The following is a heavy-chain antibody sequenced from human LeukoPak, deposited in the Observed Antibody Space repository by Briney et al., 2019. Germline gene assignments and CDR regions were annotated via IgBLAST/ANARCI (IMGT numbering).Heavy chain of an antibody. Sequence: SETLSLTCTVSGGSISSYSCSWIRQPPGKGLEWIGYIYYSGGTSYNPSLKSRVTISVDTSKNQFSLKLSSVTAADTAVYYCAREITLDAFDIWGQGTMVTVSS. V-gene: IGHV4-59*01. CDR2: IYYSGGT. CDR1: GGSISSYS. CDR3: AREITLDAFDI. J-gene: IGHJ3*02.